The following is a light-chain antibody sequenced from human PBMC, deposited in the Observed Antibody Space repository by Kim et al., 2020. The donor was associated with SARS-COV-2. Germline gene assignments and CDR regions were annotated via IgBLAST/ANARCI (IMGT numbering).Light chain of an antibody. V-gene: IGLV2-14*04. CDR3: SSYTSSSTPYV. J-gene: IGLJ1*01. CDR1: SSDVGGYNY. Sequence: SLTISCTGTSSDVGGYNYVSWYQQHPGKAPKLMIYDVSKRPSGVSNRFSGSKSGNTASLTISGLQAEDEADYYCSSYTSSSTPYVFGTGTKVTVL. CDR2: DVS.